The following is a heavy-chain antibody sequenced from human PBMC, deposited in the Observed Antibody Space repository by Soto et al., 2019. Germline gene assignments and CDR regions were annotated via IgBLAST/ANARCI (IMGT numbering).Heavy chain of an antibody. J-gene: IGHJ4*02. CDR2: LSGSGGST. D-gene: IGHD3-9*01. CDR3: AKTIWSGLGGFFDS. CDR1: GFTFSSYA. Sequence: GGSLILSCAASGFTFSSYAMTLVRQAPGKGLEWVSGLSGSGGSTYYADSVKGRFTISRDNSKNTLYLQLSSLRAEDTAVYHCAKTIWSGLGGFFDSWGQGTLVTVS. V-gene: IGHV3-23*01.